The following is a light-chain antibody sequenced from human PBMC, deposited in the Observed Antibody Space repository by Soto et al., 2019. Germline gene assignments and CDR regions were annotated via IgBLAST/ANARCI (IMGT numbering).Light chain of an antibody. J-gene: IGKJ1*01. CDR3: QQYDKWPQT. V-gene: IGKV3-15*01. CDR1: QSVSSSY. CDR2: GAS. Sequence: EIVLTQSPGTLSLSPGERATLSCRASQSVSSSYLAWYQQKPGQAPRLLIHGASTRATGIPARFRGSGSGTEFTLSISSLQSEDFAVYHCQQYDKWPQTFGQGTKVDIK.